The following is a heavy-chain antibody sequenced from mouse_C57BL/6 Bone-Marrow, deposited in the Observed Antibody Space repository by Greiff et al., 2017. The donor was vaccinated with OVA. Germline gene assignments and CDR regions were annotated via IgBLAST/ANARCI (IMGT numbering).Heavy chain of an antibody. V-gene: IGHV7-3*01. Sequence: EVQVVESGGGLVQPGGSLSLSCAASGFTFTDYYMSWVRQPPGQALEWLGFIRNKANGYTTEYSASVKGRFTISRDNSQSILYLQMNALRAEDSATDYCARSLPWGVPYYIDYWGQGTTLTVSS. CDR3: ARSLPWGVPYYIDY. CDR1: GFTFTDYY. CDR2: IRNKANGYTT. J-gene: IGHJ2*01.